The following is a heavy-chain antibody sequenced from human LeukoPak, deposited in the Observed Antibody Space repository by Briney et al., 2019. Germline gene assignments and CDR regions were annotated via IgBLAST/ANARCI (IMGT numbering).Heavy chain of an antibody. D-gene: IGHD3-3*01. Sequence: ASVKVSCKASGYTFTSYGISWVRQAPGQGLEWMGWISAYNGNTNYAQKLQGRVTMTTDTSTSTAYMELRSLRSDDTAVYYCASGDFWSGYYTKKNYYYGMDVWGQGTTVTVSS. J-gene: IGHJ6*02. CDR3: ASGDFWSGYYTKKNYYYGMDV. V-gene: IGHV1-18*01. CDR1: GYTFTSYG. CDR2: ISAYNGNT.